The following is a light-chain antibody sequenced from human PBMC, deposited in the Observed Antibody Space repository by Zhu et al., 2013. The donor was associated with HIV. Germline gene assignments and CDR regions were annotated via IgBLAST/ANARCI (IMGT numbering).Light chain of an antibody. CDR3: QQGNA. CDR2: GTI. Sequence: EIVLTQSPDTLSLSPGETATLACSPSQTISSNYLSWYQHKPGQAPRLLIYGTITRATGVPDRFSGSGSGTDFTLTISRLEPEDFAVYYCQQGNAFGQGTKLEIK. CDR1: QTISSNY. J-gene: IGKJ2*01. V-gene: IGKV3-20*01.